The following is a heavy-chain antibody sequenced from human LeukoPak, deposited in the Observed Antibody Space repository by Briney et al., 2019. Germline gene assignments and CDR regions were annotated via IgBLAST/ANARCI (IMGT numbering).Heavy chain of an antibody. CDR3: ARSPPGRTNWNYYDY. V-gene: IGHV3-64*01. J-gene: IGHJ4*02. CDR2: IGLIGVYT. D-gene: IGHD1-1*01. Sequence: GGSLRLSCAASGFTFSDYAMHLFRQPPGKLLEFVSVIGLIGVYTYYANSVKGRFTISRENSKSTVSLQMGSLRDEDMAVYYCARSPPGRTNWNYYDYWGRGTLVTVSS. CDR1: GFTFSDYA.